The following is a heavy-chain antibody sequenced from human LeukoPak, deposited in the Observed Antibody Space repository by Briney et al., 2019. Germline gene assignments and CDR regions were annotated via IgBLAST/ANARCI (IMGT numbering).Heavy chain of an antibody. CDR3: ATYRLDTAMVSVGWFDP. D-gene: IGHD5-18*01. J-gene: IGHJ5*02. CDR1: GGSISSGSYY. Sequence: SETLSLTCTVSGGSISSGSYYWSWIRQPGGKGLEWIVRIYTSGSTNYNPSLTRRVTISVDTSKNQFSLKLSSVTDAATAVYYCATYRLDTAMVSVGWFDPWGQGTLVTVSS. V-gene: IGHV4-61*02. CDR2: IYTSGST.